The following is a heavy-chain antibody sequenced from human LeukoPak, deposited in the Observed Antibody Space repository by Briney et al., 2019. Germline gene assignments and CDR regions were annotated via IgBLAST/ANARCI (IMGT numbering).Heavy chain of an antibody. D-gene: IGHD2-2*02. J-gene: IGHJ3*02. CDR1: GFTFGSYW. CDR2: IKQDGSEK. V-gene: IGHV3-7*01. Sequence: PGGSLRLSCVASGFTFGSYWMSWVRQAPGKGLEWVADIKQDGSEKYYVDSVKGRFTISRDNTKNSLLLQMNSLRPEDTAVYYCAREWGDCTTVSCYTGGDVFDMWGQGTMVTVSS. CDR3: AREWGDCTTVSCYTGGDVFDM.